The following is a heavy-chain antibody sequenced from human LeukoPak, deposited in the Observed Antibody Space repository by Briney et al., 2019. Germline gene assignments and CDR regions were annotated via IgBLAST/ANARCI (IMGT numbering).Heavy chain of an antibody. CDR1: GFIFSSYA. Sequence: GGSLRLSCAASGFIFSSYAMHWVRQAPGKGLEYDSAISSNGGSTYYANSVKGRFTISRDNSKNTLYLQMGSLRAEDMAVYYCARDFVMVRGVLDYSGQGTLVTVSS. V-gene: IGHV3-64*01. D-gene: IGHD3-10*01. CDR3: ARDFVMVRGVLDY. J-gene: IGHJ4*02. CDR2: ISSNGGST.